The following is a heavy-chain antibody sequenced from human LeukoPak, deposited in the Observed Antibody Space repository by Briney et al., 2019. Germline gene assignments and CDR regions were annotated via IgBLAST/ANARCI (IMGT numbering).Heavy chain of an antibody. D-gene: IGHD3-22*01. Sequence: ASVKVSCKASGYTFTSYYMHWVRQAPGQGLEWMGRINPNSGGTNYAQKFQGRVTMTRDTSISTAYMELSRLRSDDTAVYYCARETYYYDSSGAFDYWGQGTLVTVSS. CDR1: GYTFTSYY. CDR3: ARETYYYDSSGAFDY. V-gene: IGHV1-2*06. J-gene: IGHJ4*02. CDR2: INPNSGGT.